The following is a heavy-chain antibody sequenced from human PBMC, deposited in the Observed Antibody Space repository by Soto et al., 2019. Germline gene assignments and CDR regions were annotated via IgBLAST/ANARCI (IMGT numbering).Heavy chain of an antibody. CDR3: ARWCCYYYNYMDV. CDR1: GFTFSSYG. CDR2: KWYDGSNK. D-gene: IGHD2-8*01. V-gene: IGHV3-33*01. J-gene: IGHJ6*03. Sequence: GGSLRLSCAASGFTFSSYGMHWVRQAPGKGLEWVAVKWYDGSNKYYADSVKGRFTISRNNSKNTLYLQMNSLRAEDTAVYYCARWCCYYYNYMDVWGKGTTVTVSS.